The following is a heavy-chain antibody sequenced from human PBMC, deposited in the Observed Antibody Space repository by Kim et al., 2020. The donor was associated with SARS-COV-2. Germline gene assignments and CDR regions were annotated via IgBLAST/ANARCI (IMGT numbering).Heavy chain of an antibody. D-gene: IGHD3-22*01. J-gene: IGHJ4*02. CDR3: ARVSTYYYNY. CDR2: IT. Sequence: ITYYTPSLKSRVTISVDTTKNQFSLNLSSVTAADTAVYYCARVSTYYYNYWGQGILVTVSS. V-gene: IGHV4-31*02.